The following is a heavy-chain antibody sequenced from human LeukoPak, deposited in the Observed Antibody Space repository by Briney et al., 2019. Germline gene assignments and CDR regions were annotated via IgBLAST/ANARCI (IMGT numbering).Heavy chain of an antibody. CDR3: ASETMVRGVSAFDI. V-gene: IGHV3-48*04. J-gene: IGHJ3*02. Sequence: PGGSLRLSCAASGFTFSSYSMNWVRQAPGKGLEWVSYISSSSSTIYYADSVKGRFTISRDNAKNSLYLQMDSLRAEDTAVYYCASETMVRGVSAFDIWGQGTMVTVSS. D-gene: IGHD3-10*01. CDR1: GFTFSSYS. CDR2: ISSSSSTI.